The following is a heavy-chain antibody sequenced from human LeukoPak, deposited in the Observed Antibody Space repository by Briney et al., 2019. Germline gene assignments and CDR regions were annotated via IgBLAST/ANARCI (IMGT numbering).Heavy chain of an antibody. V-gene: IGHV1-2*04. CDR2: TNPNSGGT. J-gene: IGHJ3*02. CDR1: GYTFTGYY. D-gene: IGHD1-26*01. CDR3: ARAGIVGAKTLGLRSDFDI. Sequence: ASVKVSCKASGYTFTGYYMHWVRKPLGQGLGWMGGTNPNSGGTNYAHKFQGWVTMTRDTSITTAYMELSRLRSHDTAVYYCARAGIVGAKTLGLRSDFDIWGQGTMVTVSS.